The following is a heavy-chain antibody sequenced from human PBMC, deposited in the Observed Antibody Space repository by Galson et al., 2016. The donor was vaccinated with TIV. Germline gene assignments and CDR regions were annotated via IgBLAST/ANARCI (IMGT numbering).Heavy chain of an antibody. D-gene: IGHD3-22*01. CDR1: GFTFSSYG. V-gene: IGHV3-30*02. J-gene: IGHJ4*02. Sequence: SLRLSCATSGFTFSSYGIHWVRQAPGKGLEWVAFIRYDGSNKYYADSVKGRFTISRDNSKNTVYLQMNGLRAEDTAVYYCARTRGDLYYYDSTGYYFPDYWGPGALVTVSS. CDR3: ARTRGDLYYYDSTGYYFPDY. CDR2: IRYDGSNK.